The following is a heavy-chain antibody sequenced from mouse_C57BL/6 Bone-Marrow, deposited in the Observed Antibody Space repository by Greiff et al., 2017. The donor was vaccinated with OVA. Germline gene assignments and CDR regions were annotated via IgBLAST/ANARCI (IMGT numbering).Heavy chain of an antibody. V-gene: IGHV1-50*01. CDR1: GYTFTSYW. CDR2: LDPSDSYT. D-gene: IGHD1-1*01. J-gene: IGHJ2*01. Sequence: VQLQQSGAELVKPGASVKLSCKASGYTFTSYWMQWVKQRPGQGLEWIGELDPSDSYTNYNQKFKGKATLTVDTSSSTAYMQLSSLTSEDSAVYYCARSPSPYYYGSSYEDYWGQGTTLTVSS. CDR3: ARSPSPYYYGSSYEDY.